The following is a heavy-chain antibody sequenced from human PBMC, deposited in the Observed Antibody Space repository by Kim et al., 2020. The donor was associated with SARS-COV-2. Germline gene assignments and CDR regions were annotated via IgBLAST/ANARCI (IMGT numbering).Heavy chain of an antibody. CDR2: IYYSGST. J-gene: IGHJ5*02. Sequence: SETLSLTCTVSGGSISSYYWSWIRQPPGKGLEWIGYIYYSGSTNYNPSLKSRVTISVDTSKNQFSLKLSSVTAADTAVYYCASTTVTRASNWFDPWGQGTLVTVSS. D-gene: IGHD4-17*01. CDR3: ASTTVTRASNWFDP. CDR1: GGSISSYY. V-gene: IGHV4-59*01.